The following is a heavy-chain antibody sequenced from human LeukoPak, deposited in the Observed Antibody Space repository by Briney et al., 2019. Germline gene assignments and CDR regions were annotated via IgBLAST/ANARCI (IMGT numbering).Heavy chain of an antibody. D-gene: IGHD2-2*01. J-gene: IGHJ5*02. CDR1: GGSISSGGYS. CDR2: IYHSGST. V-gene: IGHV4-30-2*01. Sequence: SETLSLTCAVSGGSISSGGYSWSWIRQPPGKGLEWIGYIYHSGSTYYNPSLKSRVTISVDRSKNQFSLKLSSVTAADTAVYYCARAICSGTSCANWFDPRGQGTLVTVSS. CDR3: ARAICSGTSCANWFDP.